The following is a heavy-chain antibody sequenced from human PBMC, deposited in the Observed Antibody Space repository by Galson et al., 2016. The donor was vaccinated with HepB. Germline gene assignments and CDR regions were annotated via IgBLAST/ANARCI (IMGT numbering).Heavy chain of an antibody. CDR1: GFPVSNAY. J-gene: IGHJ6*02. CDR2: SSFDGRP. CDR3: ARDPGFRNGMDV. Sequence: SLRLSCAASGFPVSNAYMSWVRQAPGKGLKWVSVSSFDGRPSSADAVKGRFTLSRDTAKNPVFLQMNSLRGEDTAVYYCARDPGFRNGMDVWGQGTTVPVS. V-gene: IGHV3-53*01.